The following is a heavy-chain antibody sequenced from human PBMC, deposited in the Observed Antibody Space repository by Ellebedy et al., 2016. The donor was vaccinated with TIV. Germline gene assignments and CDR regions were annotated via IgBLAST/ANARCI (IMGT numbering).Heavy chain of an antibody. J-gene: IGHJ4*02. D-gene: IGHD3-16*01. CDR2: INTDGTIT. Sequence: GGSPRLSCAASGFSFSTYWMFWVRQAPGKGLVWVSRINTDGTITDYADSVKGRFTISRDNAKNTLYLQMNSLRADDTAVYYCARDYWGYWGQGTLVTVSS. CDR1: GFSFSTYW. CDR3: ARDYWGY. V-gene: IGHV3-74*01.